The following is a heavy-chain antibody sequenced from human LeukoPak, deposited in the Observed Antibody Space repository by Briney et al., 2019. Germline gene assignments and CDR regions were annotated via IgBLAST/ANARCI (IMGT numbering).Heavy chain of an antibody. D-gene: IGHD6-19*01. J-gene: IGHJ4*02. CDR2: INPNSGGT. Sequence: ASVKVSCKASGYTFTGYYMHWVRQAPGQGLEWMGWINPNSGGTNYAQKFQGWVTMTRDTSISTAYMELSRLRSDDTAVYYCARDLGDIAVAGTVYYFDYWGQGTLVTVSS. CDR3: ARDLGDIAVAGTVYYFDY. V-gene: IGHV1-2*04. CDR1: GYTFTGYY.